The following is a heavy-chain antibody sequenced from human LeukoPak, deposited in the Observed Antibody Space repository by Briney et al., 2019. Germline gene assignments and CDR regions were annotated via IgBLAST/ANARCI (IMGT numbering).Heavy chain of an antibody. J-gene: IGHJ4*02. Sequence: PGGSLRLSCAASGFTFSSYVMSWVRQAPGKGLEWVSVISDSGGTTFYADSVKGRFTISRDNSRNTLYLQMNSLRAEDTAVYYCARPLYYYDSSGYGYWGQGTLVTVSS. V-gene: IGHV3-23*01. CDR2: ISDSGGTT. CDR1: GFTFSSYV. CDR3: ARPLYYYDSSGYGY. D-gene: IGHD3-22*01.